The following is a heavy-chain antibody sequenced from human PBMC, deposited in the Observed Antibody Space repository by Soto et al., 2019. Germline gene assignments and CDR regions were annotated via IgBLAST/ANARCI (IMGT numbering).Heavy chain of an antibody. D-gene: IGHD1-7*01. V-gene: IGHV1-69*01. CDR2: IIPIFDTT. Sequence: QVQLVQSGAEVKRSGSSVKVSCKASGGSLTGYTITWVRQAPGQGLEWMGGIIPIFDTTNYAQKLQGRVTITADDSTSTAYMELSSLRSEDTAVYYSARASIGRITGSTLAYYYYYVMDVWGQGTTVTVSS. J-gene: IGHJ6*02. CDR3: ARASIGRITGSTLAYYYYYVMDV. CDR1: GGSLTGYT.